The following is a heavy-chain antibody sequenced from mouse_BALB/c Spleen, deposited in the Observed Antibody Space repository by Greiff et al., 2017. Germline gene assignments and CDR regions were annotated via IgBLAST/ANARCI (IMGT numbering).Heavy chain of an antibody. CDR1: GFSLTSYG. CDR3: AKRKGLPLCAMDY. J-gene: IGHJ4*01. V-gene: IGHV2-5-1*01. D-gene: IGHD2-2*01. CDR2: IWRGGST. Sequence: QVQLQQSGPSLVQPSQSLSITCTVSGFSLTSYGVHWVRQSPGKGLEWLGVIWRGGSTDYNAAVMSRLSITKDNSKSQVFFKMNSLQADDTAIYYCAKRKGLPLCAMDYWGQGTSVTVSS.